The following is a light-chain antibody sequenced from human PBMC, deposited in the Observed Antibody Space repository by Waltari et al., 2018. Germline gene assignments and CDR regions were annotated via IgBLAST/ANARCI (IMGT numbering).Light chain of an antibody. V-gene: IGKV3-15*01. Sequence: IVMTQPPATLSVSPGERATLSCTASQSISTNLAWFQEKPGQAPRLLIYGASTRATGVPARFSGSGSGTYFTLVISSLQSEDFAVYYCQQYDKWLRYSFGQGTKLEIK. CDR2: GAS. CDR3: QQYDKWLRYS. CDR1: QSISTN. J-gene: IGKJ2*01.